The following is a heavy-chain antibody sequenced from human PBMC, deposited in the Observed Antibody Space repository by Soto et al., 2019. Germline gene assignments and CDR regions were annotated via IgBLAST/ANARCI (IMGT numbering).Heavy chain of an antibody. V-gene: IGHV3-48*01. CDR2: ISSSSSTI. J-gene: IGHJ3*02. CDR3: ARDPREYSGYESDAFDI. CDR1: GFTFSSYS. D-gene: IGHD5-12*01. Sequence: GGSLRLSCAASGFTFSSYSMNWVRQAPGKGLEWVSYISSSSSTIYYADSVKGRFTISRDNAKNSLYLQMNSLRAEDTAVYYCARDPREYSGYESDAFDIWGQGTMVTVSS.